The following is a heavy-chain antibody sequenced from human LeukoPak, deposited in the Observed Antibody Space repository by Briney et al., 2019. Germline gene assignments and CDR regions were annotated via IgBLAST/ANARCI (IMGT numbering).Heavy chain of an antibody. CDR2: IIPMFGTA. D-gene: IGHD6-25*01. V-gene: IGHV1-69*05. J-gene: IGHJ5*02. CDR1: GGTFSNYA. Sequence: SVKVSCKASGGTFSNYAISWVRQAPGQGLEWLGGIIPMFGTAKYAQKFQGRVTITTDEPTTTAYMEQISLRFEDTAVYYCVRRQALRGRHRAFDPWGQGTLVTVTS. CDR3: VRRQALRGRHRAFDP.